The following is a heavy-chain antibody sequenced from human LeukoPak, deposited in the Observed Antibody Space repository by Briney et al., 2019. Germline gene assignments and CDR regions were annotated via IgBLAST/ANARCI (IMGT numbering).Heavy chain of an antibody. CDR3: ARDYWIGYYYDSSGYVVGAFDI. Sequence: GGSLRLSCAASGFTFSSYWMHWVRQGPGKGLVWVSRINGDGSSTTYADSVKGRFTISRDNAKNTLYLQMNSLRAEDTAVYYCARDYWIGYYYDSSGYVVGAFDIWGQGTMVTVSS. J-gene: IGHJ3*02. V-gene: IGHV3-74*01. CDR2: INGDGSST. D-gene: IGHD3-22*01. CDR1: GFTFSSYW.